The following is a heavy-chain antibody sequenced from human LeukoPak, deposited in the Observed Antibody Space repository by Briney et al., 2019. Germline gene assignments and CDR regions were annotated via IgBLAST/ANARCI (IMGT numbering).Heavy chain of an antibody. D-gene: IGHD3-10*01. CDR1: GYTFTSYA. CDR3: ARERGQYYYGSGSYYRPNWFDP. CDR2: INAGNGNT. J-gene: IGHJ5*02. Sequence: ASVKVSCKASGYTFTSYAMHWVRQAPGQRLEWMGWINAGNGNTKYSQKFQGRVTITRDTSASTAYMELSSLRSEDTAVYYCARERGQYYYGSGSYYRPNWFDPWGQGTLVTVSS. V-gene: IGHV1-3*01.